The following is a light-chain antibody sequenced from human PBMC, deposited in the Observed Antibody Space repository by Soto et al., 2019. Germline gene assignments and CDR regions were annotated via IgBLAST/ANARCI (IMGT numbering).Light chain of an antibody. CDR3: QQYNNWPAIT. V-gene: IGKV3D-15*01. Sequence: ENVLTQSPGTLSLSPGERATVSCRASQSVSNNYLAWYQQKPGQAPRLLIYGASTRATGIPARFSGSGSGTEFTLTISSLQSEDFAVYYCQQYNNWPAITFGQGTRLEIK. J-gene: IGKJ5*01. CDR2: GAS. CDR1: QSVSNN.